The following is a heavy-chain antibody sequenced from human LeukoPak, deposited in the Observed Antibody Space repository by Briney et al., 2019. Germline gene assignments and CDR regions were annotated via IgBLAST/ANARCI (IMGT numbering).Heavy chain of an antibody. J-gene: IGHJ4*02. V-gene: IGHV3-30-3*01. Sequence: GGSLRLSCAASGFTFSSYAMHWVRQAPGKGLEWVAVIPYDGSNKYYADSVKGRFTISRDNSKNTLYLQMNSLRAEDTAVYYCARDSMAGYFDYWGQGTLVTVSS. CDR3: ARDSMAGYFDY. CDR2: IPYDGSNK. CDR1: GFTFSSYA. D-gene: IGHD2/OR15-2a*01.